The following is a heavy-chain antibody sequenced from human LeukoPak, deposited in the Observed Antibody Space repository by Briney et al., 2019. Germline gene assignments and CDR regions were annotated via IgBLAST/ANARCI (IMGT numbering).Heavy chain of an antibody. CDR2: IIPIFGTA. V-gene: IGHV1-69*01. CDR3: ARALLWFGELYNWFDP. Sequence: SVKVSCKASGGIFSSYAISWVRQAPGQGLEGMGGIIPIFGTANYAQKFQGRVTITADESTSTAHMELSSLRSEDAAVYYCARALLWFGELYNWFDPWGQGTLVTVSS. CDR1: GGIFSSYA. D-gene: IGHD3-10*01. J-gene: IGHJ5*02.